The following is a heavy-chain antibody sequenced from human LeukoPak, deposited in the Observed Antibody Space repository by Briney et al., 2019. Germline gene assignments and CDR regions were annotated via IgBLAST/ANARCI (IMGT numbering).Heavy chain of an antibody. Sequence: GGSLRLSCAASGFTLSSYSMNWVRQAPGKGLEWVSSISSSSSYIYYADSVKGRFTISRDNAKNSLYLQMNSLRAEDTAVYYCARPRNGDAGGYWGQGTLVTVSS. CDR3: ARPRNGDAGGY. CDR1: GFTLSSYS. J-gene: IGHJ4*02. CDR2: ISSSSSYI. D-gene: IGHD4-17*01. V-gene: IGHV3-21*01.